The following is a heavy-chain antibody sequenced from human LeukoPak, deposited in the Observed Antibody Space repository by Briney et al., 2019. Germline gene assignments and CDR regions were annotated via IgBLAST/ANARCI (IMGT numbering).Heavy chain of an antibody. Sequence: GRSLRLSCATSGFTFSSNGMHWVRQAPGKGLEWVAVISYDGSNKYYADSVKGQFTISGDNSKNTLYLQMNSLRAEDTAVYYCAILGSQFDYWGQGTLVTVSS. CDR1: GFTFSSNG. J-gene: IGHJ4*02. CDR2: ISYDGSNK. CDR3: AILGSQFDY. D-gene: IGHD1-26*01. V-gene: IGHV3-30*03.